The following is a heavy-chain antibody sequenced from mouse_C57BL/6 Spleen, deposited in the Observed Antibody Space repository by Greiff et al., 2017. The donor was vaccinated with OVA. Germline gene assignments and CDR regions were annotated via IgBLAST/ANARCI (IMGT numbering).Heavy chain of an antibody. CDR3: TNYYGSSYEYFDY. Sequence: VQLQQSGTVLARPGASVKMSCKTSGYTFTSYWMHWVKQRPGQGLEWIGAIYPGNSDTSYNQKFKGKAKLTAVTSASTAYMELSSLTNEDSAVYYCTNYYGSSYEYFDYWGQGTTLTVSS. V-gene: IGHV1-5*01. CDR2: IYPGNSDT. J-gene: IGHJ2*01. D-gene: IGHD1-1*01. CDR1: GYTFTSYW.